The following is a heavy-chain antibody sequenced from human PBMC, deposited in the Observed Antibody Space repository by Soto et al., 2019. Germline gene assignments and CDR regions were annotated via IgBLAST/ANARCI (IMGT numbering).Heavy chain of an antibody. CDR2: ISSSSSTI. D-gene: IGHD3-3*01. V-gene: IGHV3-48*01. Sequence: EVQLVESGGGLVQPGGSLRLSCAASGFTFSSYSMNWVRQAPGKGLERVSYISSSSSTIYYADSVKGRFTIYRDNAKNSLYLQMNSLRAEDTAVYYCARDVYDDFWSGYYGAFDIWGQGTMVTVSS. J-gene: IGHJ3*02. CDR3: ARDVYDDFWSGYYGAFDI. CDR1: GFTFSSYS.